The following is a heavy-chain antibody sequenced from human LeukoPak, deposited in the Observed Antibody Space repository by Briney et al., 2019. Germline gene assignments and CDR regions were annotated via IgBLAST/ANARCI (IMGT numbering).Heavy chain of an antibody. J-gene: IGHJ4*02. Sequence: GASVKVSCKASGYTFTSYGISWVRQAPGQGLEWMGWISAYNGNTNYAQKLQGRVTMTTDTSTSTAYMELRSLRSDDTAVYYCARGRHGDAKNYDILTGYLVGFDYWGQGTLVTVSS. D-gene: IGHD3-9*01. CDR1: GYTFTSYG. CDR2: ISAYNGNT. V-gene: IGHV1-18*01. CDR3: ARGRHGDAKNYDILTGYLVGFDY.